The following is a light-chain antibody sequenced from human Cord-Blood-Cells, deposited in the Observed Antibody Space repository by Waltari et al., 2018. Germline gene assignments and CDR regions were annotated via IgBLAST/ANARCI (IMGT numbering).Light chain of an antibody. CDR1: NIGRKS. J-gene: IGLJ6*01. CDR2: YDS. Sequence: SYVLTQPPSVSVAPGKTARITCGGNNIGRKSVPWYQQKPGQAPVLVIYYDSDRPSGIPERCSGSNSGNTATLTISRVEAGDEADYYCQVWDSSSDHLNVFGSGTKVTVL. V-gene: IGLV3-21*04. CDR3: QVWDSSSDHLNV.